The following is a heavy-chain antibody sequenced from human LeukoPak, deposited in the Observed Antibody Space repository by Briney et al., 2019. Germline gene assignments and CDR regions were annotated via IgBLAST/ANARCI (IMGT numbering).Heavy chain of an antibody. CDR3: ARESGTYGYDY. V-gene: IGHV1-2*02. CDR2: IKPNSGDT. Sequence: ASVPVSCKASGYTFSAYYVHWVRQAPGQGLEWMGWIKPNSGDTNYAQKFQGRVTMTWDTSISTAYMELSRLRSDDTAVYYCARESGTYGYDYWGQGTLVTVSS. CDR1: GYTFSAYY. J-gene: IGHJ4*02. D-gene: IGHD1-26*01.